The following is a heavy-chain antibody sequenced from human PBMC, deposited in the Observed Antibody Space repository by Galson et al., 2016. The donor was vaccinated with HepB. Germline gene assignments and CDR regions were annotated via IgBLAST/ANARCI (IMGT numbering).Heavy chain of an antibody. D-gene: IGHD3-10*01. Sequence: SVKVSCKASGGTFSTYAIFWVRQAPGQGLEWMGGIIPVFGTSKYSQKFQGRLTMPADESTSTAYMELSSLRSDDTAVYYCARGPPRGYGSGSYLHPDPLYWYYGMDVWGQGTTVTVSS. J-gene: IGHJ6*02. CDR2: IIPVFGTS. CDR3: ARGPPRGYGSGSYLHPDPLYWYYGMDV. V-gene: IGHV1-69*13. CDR1: GGTFSTYA.